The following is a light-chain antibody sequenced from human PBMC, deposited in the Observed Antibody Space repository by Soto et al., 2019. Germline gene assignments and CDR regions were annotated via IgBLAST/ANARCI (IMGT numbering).Light chain of an antibody. CDR3: PQHNSYPLT. V-gene: IGKV1-9*01. CDR2: VTS. Sequence: IQLTQSPSSLSASVGDKVTITCRASQGLSRYLAWYQQKPGKAPKLLIYVTSTLQSGVPSRFSGSGSGTDFTLTISSLQPEDFATYYCPQHNSYPLTFGGGTKVEIK. J-gene: IGKJ4*01. CDR1: QGLSRY.